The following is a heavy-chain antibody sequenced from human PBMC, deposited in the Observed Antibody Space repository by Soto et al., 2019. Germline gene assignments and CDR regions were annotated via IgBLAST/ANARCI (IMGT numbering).Heavy chain of an antibody. V-gene: IGHV4-59*01. CDR3: ARVWGGAFDF. CDR2: IYYSGST. J-gene: IGHJ3*01. Sequence: QVQLQESGPGLVKPSETLSLTCTVSGGSIRSYYWSWIRQPPGKGLEWIGYIYYSGSTNYNPSLKSRVTISVDTSKNQFSLKLGSVTAADTAVYYCARVWGGAFDFWGQGTMVTVSS. CDR1: GGSIRSYY. D-gene: IGHD3-10*01.